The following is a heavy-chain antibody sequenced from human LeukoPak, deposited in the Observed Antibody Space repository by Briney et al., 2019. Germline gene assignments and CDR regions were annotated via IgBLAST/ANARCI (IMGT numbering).Heavy chain of an antibody. CDR3: ASTGSVVVVPAASNWFDP. Sequence: PGGSLRLSCAASGFTFSSYGMHWVRQAPGKGLEWVAVIWYDGSNKYYADSVKGRFTISRDNSKNTLYLQMNSLRAEDTAVYYCASTGSVVVVPAASNWFDPWGQGTLVTVSS. CDR2: IWYDGSNK. CDR1: GFTFSSYG. J-gene: IGHJ5*02. D-gene: IGHD2-2*01. V-gene: IGHV3-33*01.